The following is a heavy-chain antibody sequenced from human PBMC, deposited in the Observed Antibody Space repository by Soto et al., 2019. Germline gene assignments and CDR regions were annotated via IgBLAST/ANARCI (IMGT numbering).Heavy chain of an antibody. CDR2: ISTYNGKT. CDR1: GYTFTSYC. V-gene: IGHV1-18*01. Sequence: QVHLVQSRAEVRKPGASVRVSCKASGYTFTSYCVSWVRQAPGQGLEWMGWISTYNGKTKYAQKLQDRVIMTTDTSTSTAYMELRSLRSDDTAVYYCARDISYAFWSGDTDWFDPWGQGNLVTVSS. D-gene: IGHD3-3*01. CDR3: ARDISYAFWSGDTDWFDP. J-gene: IGHJ5*02.